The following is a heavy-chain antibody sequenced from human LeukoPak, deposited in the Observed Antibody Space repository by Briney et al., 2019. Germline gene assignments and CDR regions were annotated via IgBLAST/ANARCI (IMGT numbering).Heavy chain of an antibody. J-gene: IGHJ6*02. CDR2: INPSGRST. D-gene: IGHD2-15*01. V-gene: IGHV1-46*03. Sequence: GASVKVSCKASGYTFTSYYMHWVRQAAGQGLEWMGIINPSGRSTSYAQKFQGRVTMTRDTSTSTVYMELSSLRSEDTAVYYCARVALPYCSGGSCYSYYYYGMDVWGQGTTVTVSS. CDR1: GYTFTSYY. CDR3: ARVALPYCSGGSCYSYYYYGMDV.